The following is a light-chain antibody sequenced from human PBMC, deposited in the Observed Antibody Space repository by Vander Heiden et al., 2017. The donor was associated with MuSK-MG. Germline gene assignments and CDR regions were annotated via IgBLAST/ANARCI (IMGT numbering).Light chain of an antibody. J-gene: IGKJ1*01. CDR3: QQRSNGPPGGT. CDR1: QSVSSY. CDR2: DAS. V-gene: IGKV3-11*01. Sequence: EIVLTQSPATLSLSPGERATLSCRASQSVSSYLAWYQQKPGQAPRLLIYDASNRATGIQARFSGSGYGTDFTLTISSLEPEDFAVYYCQQRSNGPPGGTFGQGTKVEIK.